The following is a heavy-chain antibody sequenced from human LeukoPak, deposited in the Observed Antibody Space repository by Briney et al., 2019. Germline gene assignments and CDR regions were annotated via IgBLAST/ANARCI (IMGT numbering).Heavy chain of an antibody. CDR2: ISYDGKNK. Sequence: PGGSLRLSCAASGFTFTSHAIHWVRQAPGKGLEWLAVISYDGKNKYFADSVKGRFTISRDNSENTVYLQMNSLRVDDTAVYFCARGDRGLAVAGALDYWGQGTLVTVSS. CDR3: ARGDRGLAVAGALDY. J-gene: IGHJ4*02. D-gene: IGHD6-19*01. V-gene: IGHV3-30*04. CDR1: GFTFTSHA.